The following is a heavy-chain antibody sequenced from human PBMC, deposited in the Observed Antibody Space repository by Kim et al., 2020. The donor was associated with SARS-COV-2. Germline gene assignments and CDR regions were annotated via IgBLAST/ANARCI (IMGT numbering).Heavy chain of an antibody. V-gene: IGHV1-18*04. Sequence: ASVKVSCKASGYTFTSYGISWVRQAPGQGLEWMGWISAYNGNTNYAQKLQGRVTMTTDTSTSTAYMELRSLRSDDTAVYYCARDVRVAAAGIGTWDYWGQGTLVTVSS. D-gene: IGHD6-13*01. CDR2: ISAYNGNT. CDR1: GYTFTSYG. J-gene: IGHJ4*02. CDR3: ARDVRVAAAGIGTWDY.